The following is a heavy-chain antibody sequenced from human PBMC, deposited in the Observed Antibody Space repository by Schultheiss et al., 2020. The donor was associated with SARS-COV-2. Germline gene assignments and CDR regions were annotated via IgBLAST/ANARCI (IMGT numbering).Heavy chain of an antibody. V-gene: IGHV1-46*01. CDR1: GYTFTGYY. D-gene: IGHD6-13*01. J-gene: IGHJ4*02. CDR3: ARDRYSSSWYLYY. Sequence: GESLKISCKASGYTFTGYYMHWVRQAPGQGLEWMGIINPSGGSTSYAQKFQGRVTMTRDTSTSTVYMELSSLRSEDTAVYYCARDRYSSSWYLYYWGQGTLVTVSS. CDR2: INPSGGST.